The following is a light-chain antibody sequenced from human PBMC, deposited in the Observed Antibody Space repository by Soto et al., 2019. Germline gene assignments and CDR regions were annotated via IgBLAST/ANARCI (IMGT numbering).Light chain of an antibody. CDR2: GAS. V-gene: IGKV3-15*01. CDR1: QSVSSN. J-gene: IGKJ1*01. Sequence: EILLTQSPGTLSVSPGERATLFCRASQSVSSNFGWYHQKPGQAPRRLIYGASTRAPGIPARFTGSGSGTEFTLTISSLQSRDFAVYYCQQYDDWPPTFGQGTKVEIK. CDR3: QQYDDWPPT.